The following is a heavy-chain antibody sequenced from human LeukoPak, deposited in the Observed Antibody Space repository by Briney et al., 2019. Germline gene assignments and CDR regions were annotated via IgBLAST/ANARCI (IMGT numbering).Heavy chain of an antibody. CDR1: GGSISSSSYY. Sequence: SETLSLTCTVSGGSISSSSYYWGWIRQPPGKGLEWIGSIYYSGSTYYNPSLKSRVTISVDTSKNQSSLKLSSVTAADTAVYYCASTYYYDSSGAAFDIWGQGTMVTVSS. V-gene: IGHV4-39*01. J-gene: IGHJ3*02. D-gene: IGHD3-22*01. CDR2: IYYSGST. CDR3: ASTYYYDSSGAAFDI.